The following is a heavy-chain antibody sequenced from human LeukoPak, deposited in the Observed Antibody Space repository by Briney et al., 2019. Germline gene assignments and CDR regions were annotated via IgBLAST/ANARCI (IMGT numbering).Heavy chain of an antibody. CDR1: GYTFTSYG. Sequence: ASVKVSCKASGYTFTSYGISWVRQAPGQGLEWMGWISAYNGNTNYAQKLQGRITMTTDTSTSTAYMELRSLRSDDTAVYYCARDGYRLSGYFYYMDVWGKGTTVTVSS. J-gene: IGHJ6*03. V-gene: IGHV1-18*01. CDR3: ARDGYRLSGYFYYMDV. CDR2: ISAYNGNT. D-gene: IGHD2-2*03.